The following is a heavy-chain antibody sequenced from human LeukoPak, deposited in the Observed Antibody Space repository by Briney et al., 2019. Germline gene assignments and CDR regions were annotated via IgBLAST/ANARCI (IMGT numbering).Heavy chain of an antibody. J-gene: IGHJ4*02. D-gene: IGHD6-13*01. CDR2: INPSSGGT. CDR1: RFTFTGYY. Sequence: ASVKVSCKASRFTFTGYYIHWVRQAPGQGLEWMGWINPSSGGTEYAQKFQGRVTMTGDTSISTAYMELSRLRSDDTAEYYCARDRGSSWYVDYWGQGTLVTVSS. V-gene: IGHV1-2*02. CDR3: ARDRGSSWYVDY.